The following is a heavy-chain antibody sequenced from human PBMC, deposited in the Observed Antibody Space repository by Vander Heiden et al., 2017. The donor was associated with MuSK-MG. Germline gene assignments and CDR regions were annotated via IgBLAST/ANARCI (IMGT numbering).Heavy chain of an antibody. CDR1: GYSISSGYY. J-gene: IGHJ4*02. CDR2: IYHSGST. Sequence: QVQLQESGPGLVKPSETLSLTCTVSGYSISSGYYWGWVRQPPGKGLEWIGSIYHSGSTYYNPSLKSRVTISVDTSKNQFSLKLSSVTAADTAVYYCASSPGWSGYNSHFDYWGQGTLVIVSS. D-gene: IGHD3-3*01. V-gene: IGHV4-38-2*02. CDR3: ASSPGWSGYNSHFDY.